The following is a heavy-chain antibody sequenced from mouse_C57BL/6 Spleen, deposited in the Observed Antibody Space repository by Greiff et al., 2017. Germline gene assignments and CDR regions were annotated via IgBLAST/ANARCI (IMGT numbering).Heavy chain of an antibody. J-gene: IGHJ1*03. CDR3: ARHEERGVVAKGGYFDV. V-gene: IGHV1-62-2*01. D-gene: IGHD1-1*01. CDR1: GYTFTEYT. Sequence: QVQLQQSGAELVKPGASVKLSCKASGYTFTEYTIHWVKQRSGQGLEWIGWFYPGSGSIKYNEKFKDKATLTAGKSSSTVYMELSRVTSEDSAVYFCARHEERGVVAKGGYFDVWGTGTTVTVSS. CDR2: FYPGSGSI.